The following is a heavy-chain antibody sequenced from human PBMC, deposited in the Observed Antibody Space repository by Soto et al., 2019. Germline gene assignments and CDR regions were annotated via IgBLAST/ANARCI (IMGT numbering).Heavy chain of an antibody. CDR3: ARAELGSWYPFPHDY. J-gene: IGHJ4*02. V-gene: IGHV3-74*01. CDR1: GFTFSSYW. CDR2: INSDGSST. D-gene: IGHD6-13*01. Sequence: GGSLRLSCAASGFTFSSYWMHWVRQAPGKGLVWVSRINSDGSSTSYADSVKGRFTISRDNAKNTLYLQMNSLRAEDTAVYYCARAELGSWYPFPHDYWGQGTLVTVSS.